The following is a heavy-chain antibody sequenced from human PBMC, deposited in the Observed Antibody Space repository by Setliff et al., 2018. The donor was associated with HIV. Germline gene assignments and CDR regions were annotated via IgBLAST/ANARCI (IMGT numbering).Heavy chain of an antibody. J-gene: IGHJ6*03. Sequence: PSETLSLTCSVSGDSISSGAYYWSWIRQHPVKGLEWIGYIFSSGITYYSPSLHSRATISLDTSKNQFSLNLTSITAADTAVYYCTRDTGGGGFPMDVWGKGTTVTVSS. CDR1: GDSISSGAYY. CDR2: IFSSGIT. D-gene: IGHD2-15*01. CDR3: TRDTGGGGFPMDV. V-gene: IGHV4-31*03.